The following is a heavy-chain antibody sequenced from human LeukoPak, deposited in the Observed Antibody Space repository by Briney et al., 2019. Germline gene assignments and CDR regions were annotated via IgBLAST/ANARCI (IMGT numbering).Heavy chain of an antibody. V-gene: IGHV4-61*08. D-gene: IGHD5-18*01. J-gene: IGHJ5*02. Sequence: PSETLSLTCAVSGASISGSGYYLGWIRQPPGKGLEWIGYIYYSGSTNYNPSLKSRVTISVDTSKNQFSLKLSSVTAADTAVYYCAREKGGYSYGYGWFDPWGQGTLVTVSS. CDR3: AREKGGYSYGYGWFDP. CDR2: IYYSGST. CDR1: GASISGSGYY.